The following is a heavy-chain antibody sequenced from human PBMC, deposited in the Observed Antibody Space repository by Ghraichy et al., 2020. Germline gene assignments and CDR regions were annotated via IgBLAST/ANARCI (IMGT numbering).Heavy chain of an antibody. CDR1: GGSISSYY. J-gene: IGHJ3*02. Sequence: SETLSLTCTVSGGSISSYYWSWIRQPPGKGLEWIGYIYYSGSTNYNPSLKSRVTISVDTSKNQFSLKLSSVTAADTAVYYCARGESSGWYDMGAFDIWGQGTMVTVSS. CDR3: ARGESSGWYDMGAFDI. D-gene: IGHD6-19*01. V-gene: IGHV4-59*01. CDR2: IYYSGST.